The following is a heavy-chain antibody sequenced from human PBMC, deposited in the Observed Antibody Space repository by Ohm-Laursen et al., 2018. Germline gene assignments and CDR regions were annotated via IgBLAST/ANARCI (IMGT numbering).Heavy chain of an antibody. CDR1: GFTFDNYA. Sequence: SLRLSCAASGFTFDNYAMHWVRQAPGKGLKWVSGISRNSGSIGYADSVKGRFTISRDNAKNSLYLQMNSLRAEDTALYYCAKDSSGGYYGMHVWGQGTTVTVSS. CDR3: AKDSSGGYYGMHV. CDR2: ISRNSGSI. V-gene: IGHV3-9*01. J-gene: IGHJ6*02. D-gene: IGHD3-10*01.